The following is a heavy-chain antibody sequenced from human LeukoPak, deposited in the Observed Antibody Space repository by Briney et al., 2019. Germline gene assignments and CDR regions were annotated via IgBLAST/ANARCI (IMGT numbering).Heavy chain of an antibody. J-gene: IGHJ4*02. D-gene: IGHD3-16*01. CDR3: AKDLRFGDPTFDY. CDR1: GFTVSSNS. CDR2: IYSDNT. Sequence: GGSLRLSCTVSGFTVSSNSMSWVRQAPGKGLEWVSFIYSDNTHYSDSVKGRFTISRDNSKNTLYLQMNSLRAEDTAVYYCAKDLRFGDPTFDYWGQGTLVTVSS. V-gene: IGHV3-66*03.